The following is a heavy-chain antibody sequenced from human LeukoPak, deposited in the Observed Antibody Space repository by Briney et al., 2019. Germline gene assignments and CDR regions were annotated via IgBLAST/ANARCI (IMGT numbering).Heavy chain of an antibody. Sequence: ASVKVSCKASGYTFTSYDINWVRQATGQGLEWMGWMNPNSGNTGYAQKFQGRVTITRNTSISTAYMELSSLRSEDTAVYYCARKIPTDYYYYYMDVWGKGTTVTISS. V-gene: IGHV1-8*03. CDR2: MNPNSGNT. J-gene: IGHJ6*03. CDR3: ARKIPTDYYYYYMDV. CDR1: GYTFTSYD.